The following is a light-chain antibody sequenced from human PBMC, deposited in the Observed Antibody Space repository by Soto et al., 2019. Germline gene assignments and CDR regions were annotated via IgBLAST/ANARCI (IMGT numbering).Light chain of an antibody. CDR2: DAS. V-gene: IGKV3-20*01. CDR3: QQYAYSPLN. J-gene: IGKJ4*01. Sequence: EIVMTQSPATLSVSPGDWATLSCRASQSVRSNLAWYQQKLGQAPNLLIYDASSRATGIPDRFSGSGSGTDFTLTITRLEPEDSAMYYCQQYAYSPLNFGGGTKVDI. CDR1: QSVRSN.